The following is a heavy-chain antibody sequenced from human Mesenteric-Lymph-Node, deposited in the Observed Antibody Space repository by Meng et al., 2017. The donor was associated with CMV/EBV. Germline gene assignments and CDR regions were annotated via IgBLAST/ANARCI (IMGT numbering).Heavy chain of an antibody. CDR1: GFTFDNYA. CDR2: ISGSGDNT. Sequence: GGSLRLSCGASGFTFDNYAMSWVRQAPGKGLEWVSAISGSGDNTYYADSVKGRFTISRDNSRNTLYLQMNSLRDEDTAVYYCAKDQGPGYSSSWYRYWGQGTLVTVSS. V-gene: IGHV3-23*01. D-gene: IGHD6-13*01. J-gene: IGHJ4*02. CDR3: AKDQGPGYSSSWYRY.